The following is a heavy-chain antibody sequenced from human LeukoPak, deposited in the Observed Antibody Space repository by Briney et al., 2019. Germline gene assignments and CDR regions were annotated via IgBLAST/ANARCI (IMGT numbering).Heavy chain of an antibody. V-gene: IGHV3-23*01. CDR1: GFTFSSCA. CDR3: AKGRTGNSYSPLDL. Sequence: GGSLRLSCAASGFTFSSCAMSWVRQAPGKGLEWVSGVNDNGASTYYADSVKGRFTISRDNSKNTLYLQLDSVRVEDAAIYSCAKGRTGNSYSPLDLWGQGTMVTVSS. CDR2: VNDNGAST. J-gene: IGHJ3*01. D-gene: IGHD7-27*01.